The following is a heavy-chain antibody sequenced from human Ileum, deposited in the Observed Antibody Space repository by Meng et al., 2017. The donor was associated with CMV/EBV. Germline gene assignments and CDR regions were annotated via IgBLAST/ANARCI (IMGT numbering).Heavy chain of an antibody. Sequence: SLSTSGVGAGWIRQPPGKALEWLALIYWDDDKRYSPSLKSRLSITKDTSKNQVVLTMTNMDPVDTATYYCAHSHHQFYGSGSYYFDYWGQGTLVTVSS. CDR3: AHSHHQFYGSGSYYFDY. J-gene: IGHJ4*02. CDR2: IYWDDDK. D-gene: IGHD3-10*01. CDR1: SLSTSGVG. V-gene: IGHV2-5*02.